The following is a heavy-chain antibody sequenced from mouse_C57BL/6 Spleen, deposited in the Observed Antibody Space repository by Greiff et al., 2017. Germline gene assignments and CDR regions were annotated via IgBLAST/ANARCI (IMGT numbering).Heavy chain of an antibody. CDR3: EREGYYGGYAMDY. CDR1: GFTFSSYG. J-gene: IGHJ4*01. CDR2: ISSGGSYT. D-gene: IGHD1-1*01. Sequence: EVHLVESGGDLVKPGGSLKLSCAASGFTFSSYGMSWVRQTPDKRLEWVATISSGGSYTYYPDSVKGRFTISRDNAKNTLYLQMSSLKSEDTAMYYCEREGYYGGYAMDYWGQGTSVTVSS. V-gene: IGHV5-6*01.